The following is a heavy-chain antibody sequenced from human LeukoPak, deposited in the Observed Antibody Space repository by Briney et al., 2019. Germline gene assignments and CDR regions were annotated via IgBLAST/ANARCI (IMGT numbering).Heavy chain of an antibody. CDR3: ATPLPAAKKLDAFDI. Sequence: SVKVSCKASGGTFSSYAISWVRQAPGQGLEWMGGIIPIFGTANYAQKFQGRVTITTDESTSTAYMELSSLRSEDTAVYYCATPLPAAKKLDAFDIWGQGTMVTVSS. V-gene: IGHV1-69*05. CDR1: GGTFSSYA. J-gene: IGHJ3*02. CDR2: IIPIFGTA. D-gene: IGHD2-2*01.